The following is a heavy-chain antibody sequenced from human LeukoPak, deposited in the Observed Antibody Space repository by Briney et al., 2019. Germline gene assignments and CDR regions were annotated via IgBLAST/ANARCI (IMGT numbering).Heavy chain of an antibody. CDR3: ARDQQQLEYFDY. V-gene: IGHV4-4*07. D-gene: IGHD6-13*01. J-gene: IGHJ4*02. CDR1: GGSISSYY. CDR2: IYTSGST. Sequence: SETLSLTCTVSGGSISSYYWSWIRQPAGKGLEWIGRIYTSGSTNYNPSLKSRVTISVDTSKNQFSLKLSSVTAADTAVYYCARDQQQLEYFDYWGQGTLVTVSS.